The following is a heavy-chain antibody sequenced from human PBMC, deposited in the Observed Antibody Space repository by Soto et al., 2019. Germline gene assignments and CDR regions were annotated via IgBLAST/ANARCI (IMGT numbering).Heavy chain of an antibody. CDR3: AKRGGGAYCGGDCFYSSYYFDY. CDR1: GGTFSSYT. CDR2: IIPILGIA. Sequence: SVKVSCKASGGTFSSYTISWVRQAPGQGLEWMGRIIPILGIANYAQKFQGRVTITADKSTSTAYMELSSLRSEDTAVYYCAKRGGGAYCGGDCFYSSYYFDYWGQGTLVTVSS. J-gene: IGHJ4*02. V-gene: IGHV1-69*02. D-gene: IGHD2-21*02.